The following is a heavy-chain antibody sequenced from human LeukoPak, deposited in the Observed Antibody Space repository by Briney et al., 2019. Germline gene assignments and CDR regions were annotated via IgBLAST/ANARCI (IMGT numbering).Heavy chain of an antibody. CDR2: IYYSGRT. CDR3: ARDYADTSSLDV. V-gene: IGHV4-59*01. D-gene: IGHD3-16*01. Sequence: SETLPVICTVSGGSIISYYWSWIRQPPGKGLEWIGYIYYSGRTNYNPSLKSRVTISVHTSKNQFSLKLRFVTAADTAVYYCARDYADTSSLDVWGQGTTVTVSS. CDR1: GGSIISYY. J-gene: IGHJ6*02.